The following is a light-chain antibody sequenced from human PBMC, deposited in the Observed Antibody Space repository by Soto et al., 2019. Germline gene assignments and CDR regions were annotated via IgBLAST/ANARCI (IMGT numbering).Light chain of an antibody. CDR3: QQYGSSGT. J-gene: IGKJ1*01. Sequence: ATLSCRASQSVGSSYLSWYQQKPGQAPRLLIYGSSSRATGIPDRFSGSGSGTDFTLTISSLQPEDFAVYYCQQYGSSGTFGQGTKVDIK. CDR1: QSVGSSY. V-gene: IGKV3-20*01. CDR2: GSS.